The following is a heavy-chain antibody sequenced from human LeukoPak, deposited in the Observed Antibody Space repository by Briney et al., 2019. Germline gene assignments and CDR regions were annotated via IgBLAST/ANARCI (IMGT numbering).Heavy chain of an antibody. V-gene: IGHV4-39*01. D-gene: IGHD1-26*01. CDR1: GDSVTSSSYC. CDR3: VRRRSGQAWLDP. J-gene: IGHJ5*02. CDR2: IYHSGSS. Sequence: PSETLSLTCTVAGDSVTSSSYCWGWIRQPPGKGLEWIGCIYHSGSSYYNSSLNSRVTISVDTSKNEFSLRLKSVTATDTALYYCVRRRSGQAWLDPWGQGTLVTVSS.